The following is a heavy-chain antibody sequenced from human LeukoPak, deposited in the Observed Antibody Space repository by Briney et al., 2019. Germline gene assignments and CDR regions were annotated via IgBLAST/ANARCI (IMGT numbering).Heavy chain of an antibody. CDR2: INHSGST. V-gene: IGHV4-34*01. Sequence: SETLSLTCAVYGGSFSGYYWSWIRQPPGKGLEWIGEINHSGSTNYNPSLKSRVTISVDTSKNQFSLKLSSVTAADTAVYYCARGFSRGTRLYYFDYWGQGTLVTVSS. CDR1: GGSFSGYY. D-gene: IGHD5-12*01. J-gene: IGHJ4*02. CDR3: ARGFSRGTRLYYFDY.